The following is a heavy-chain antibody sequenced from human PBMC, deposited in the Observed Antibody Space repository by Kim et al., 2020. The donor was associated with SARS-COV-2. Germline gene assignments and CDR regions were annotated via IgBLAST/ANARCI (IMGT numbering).Heavy chain of an antibody. J-gene: IGHJ4*02. CDR1: GYDFTYYW. V-gene: IGHV5-51*01. CDR3: ASGWLIRGGYYFAY. CDR2: IFPGSSAA. Sequence: GESLKISCKTSGYDFTYYWIGWVRQMPGKGLEWMGVIFPGSSAAKYSPSFQGLVTISADNSIGTAYLLLSSLKASDSAMYFCASGWLIRGGYYFAYWGQGTVVTVSS. D-gene: IGHD6-19*01.